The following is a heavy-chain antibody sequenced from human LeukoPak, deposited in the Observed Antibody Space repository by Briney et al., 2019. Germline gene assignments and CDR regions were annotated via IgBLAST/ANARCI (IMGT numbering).Heavy chain of an antibody. Sequence: ASVKVSCKASGYTFTGYYMHWVRQAPGQGLEWMGWINPNSGGTNYAQKFQGRVTMTRDTSISTAYMELSRLRSDDTAVYYCARDRAYSSSWFDPWGQGTLVTVSS. V-gene: IGHV1-2*02. CDR3: ARDRAYSSSWFDP. CDR1: GYTFTGYY. D-gene: IGHD6-13*01. CDR2: INPNSGGT. J-gene: IGHJ5*02.